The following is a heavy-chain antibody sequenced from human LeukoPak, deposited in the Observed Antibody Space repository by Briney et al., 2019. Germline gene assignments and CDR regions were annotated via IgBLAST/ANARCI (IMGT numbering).Heavy chain of an antibody. CDR1: GFSFSSYA. D-gene: IGHD3-3*01. CDR2: FSGSDGNI. CDR3: ATKSYFWRGYPAYFHY. V-gene: IGHV3-23*01. J-gene: IGHJ4*02. Sequence: GGSLRLSCAAYGFSFSSYAMSWVRQAPGKGLEWVSTFSGSDGNIHYTESVKGRFTISRDNSKNTLYLQLNSLRVEDTAVYYCATKSYFWRGYPAYFHYWGLGTLVSVSS.